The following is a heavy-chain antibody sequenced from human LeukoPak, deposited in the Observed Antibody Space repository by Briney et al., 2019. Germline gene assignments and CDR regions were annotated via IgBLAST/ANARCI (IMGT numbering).Heavy chain of an antibody. J-gene: IGHJ1*01. CDR2: INHSGST. CDR1: GGSISSYY. Sequence: SETLSLTCTVSGGSISSYYWSWIRQPPGKGLEWIGEINHSGSTNYNPSLKSRVTISVDTSKNQFSLKLSSVTAADTAVYYCARGDYYYDSSGYYTEYFQHWGQGTLVTVSS. CDR3: ARGDYYYDSSGYYTEYFQH. D-gene: IGHD3-22*01. V-gene: IGHV4-34*01.